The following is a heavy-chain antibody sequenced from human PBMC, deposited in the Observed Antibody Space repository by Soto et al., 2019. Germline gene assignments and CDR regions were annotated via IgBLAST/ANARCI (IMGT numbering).Heavy chain of an antibody. Sequence: SETLSLICAVYGGSFSGYYWSWIRQSPGKGLEWIGEVNPTGSTKYNPSLKSRVTISVDTSKNQFSLNLNSVTAVDTALYYCARSREQWLVDAFDIWGQGTMVTVSS. CDR3: ARSREQWLVDAFDI. J-gene: IGHJ3*02. V-gene: IGHV4-34*01. CDR2: VNPTGST. D-gene: IGHD6-19*01. CDR1: GGSFSGYY.